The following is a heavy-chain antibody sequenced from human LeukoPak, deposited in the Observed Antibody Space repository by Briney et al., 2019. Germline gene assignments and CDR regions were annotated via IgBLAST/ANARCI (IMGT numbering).Heavy chain of an antibody. CDR1: GFTFSGYS. CDR3: ARSRGVSDY. D-gene: IGHD3-10*01. Sequence: GGSLSLSCAASGFTFSGYSMNWVRQAPGKGLEWLSYISTSSSTIYYADSVKGRFTISRDNAKNSLYLQMSSLRDDDTAVYFCARSRGVSDYWGQGTLVTVSS. J-gene: IGHJ4*02. CDR2: ISTSSSTI. V-gene: IGHV3-48*02.